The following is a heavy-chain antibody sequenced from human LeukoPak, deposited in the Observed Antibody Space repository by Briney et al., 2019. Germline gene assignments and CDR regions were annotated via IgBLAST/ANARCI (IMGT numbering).Heavy chain of an antibody. CDR3: VRRAVSGEEALDFDY. CDR2: ISSRSSYI. CDR1: SEFTFSSYW. V-gene: IGHV3-21*01. D-gene: IGHD6-19*01. Sequence: PGGSLRLSCAASSEFTFSSYWMNWVRQAPGKGLEWVASISSRSSYIYYGGSVKGRFTVSRDNARNSVYLQMNSLRVEDTAVYYCVRRAVSGEEALDFDYWGQGTLVTVSS. J-gene: IGHJ4*02.